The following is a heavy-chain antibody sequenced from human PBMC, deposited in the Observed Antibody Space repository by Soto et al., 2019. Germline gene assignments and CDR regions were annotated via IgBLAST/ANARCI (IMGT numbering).Heavy chain of an antibody. V-gene: IGHV4-30-4*01. D-gene: IGHD3-10*01. CDR3: ASRPVTGYGSGSYDNNWFDP. CDR1: GGSISSGDYY. J-gene: IGHJ5*02. Sequence: PSETLSLTCTVSGGSISSGDYYWSWIRQPPGKGLEWIGYIYYSGSTYYNPSLKSRVTISVDTSKNQFSLKLSSVTAADTAVYYCASRPVTGYGSGSYDNNWFDPWGQGTLVTVSS. CDR2: IYYSGST.